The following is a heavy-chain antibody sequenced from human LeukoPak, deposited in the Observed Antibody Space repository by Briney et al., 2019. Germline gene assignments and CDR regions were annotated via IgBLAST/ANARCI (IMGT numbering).Heavy chain of an antibody. CDR2: ISYDGTNK. CDR3: AKALYSSSWYSLGY. D-gene: IGHD6-13*01. CDR1: GFTFSSYG. Sequence: GGSLRLSCAASGFTFSSYGMHWVRQAPGKGLEWVAVISYDGTNKYYADSVKGRFTISRDDSKNTLYVQMNSLRAEDTALYYCAKALYSSSWYSLGYWGQGTLVTVSS. V-gene: IGHV3-30*18. J-gene: IGHJ4*02.